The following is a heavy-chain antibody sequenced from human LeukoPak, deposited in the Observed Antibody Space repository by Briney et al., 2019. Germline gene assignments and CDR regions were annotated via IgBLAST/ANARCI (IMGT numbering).Heavy chain of an antibody. J-gene: IGHJ4*02. D-gene: IGHD2-15*01. CDR3: ARDPCSGGTCYADS. Sequence: SETLSLSCAVSGCTISSDAMSWIWIRQHPGKGLEWIGYIYYAGSTYYNPSLKSRVTISLDTITNQFSLRLSYVTTADTAVYYCARDPCSGGTCYADSWGQGTLVTVSS. CDR1: GCTISSDAMS. V-gene: IGHV4-31*02. CDR2: IYYAGST.